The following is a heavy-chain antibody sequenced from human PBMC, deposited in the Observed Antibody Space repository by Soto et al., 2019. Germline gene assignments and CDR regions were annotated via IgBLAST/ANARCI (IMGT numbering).Heavy chain of an antibody. CDR3: AREEYSSSWPQTLDY. CDR1: GFTFSNYG. Sequence: GGSLRLSCAASGFTFSNYGMHWVRQAPGKGLEWVAVIWYDGSNKYYADSVKGRFTISRDNSKNTLYLQMNSLRAEDTAVYYCAREEYSSSWPQTLDYWGQRTLVTVSS. D-gene: IGHD6-13*01. CDR2: IWYDGSNK. J-gene: IGHJ4*02. V-gene: IGHV3-33*01.